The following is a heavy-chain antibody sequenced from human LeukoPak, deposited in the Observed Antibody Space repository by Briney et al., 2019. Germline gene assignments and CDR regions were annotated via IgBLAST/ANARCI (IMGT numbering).Heavy chain of an antibody. CDR2: TRNKANSYTT. V-gene: IGHV3-72*01. Sequence: GGSLRLSCAASGFTFSDHYMDWVRQAPGKGLEWVGRTRNKANSYTTEYAASVKGRFTISRDDSKNSLYLQMNSLKTEDTAVYYCASLRGEYYYDSSGYGDYWGQGTLVTVSS. CDR3: ASLRGEYYYDSSGYGDY. J-gene: IGHJ4*02. CDR1: GFTFSDHY. D-gene: IGHD3-22*01.